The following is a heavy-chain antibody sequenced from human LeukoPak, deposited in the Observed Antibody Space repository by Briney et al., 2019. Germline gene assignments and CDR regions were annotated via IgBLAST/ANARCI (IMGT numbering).Heavy chain of an antibody. D-gene: IGHD3-22*01. Sequence: GGSLRLSCATSGFTFSNYWMSWVRRAPGKGLEWVANIKQDGSDKYYVDSVKGRFTISRDNAKNSLYLQMNTLRAEDTAVYYCAKSPPDPNYDDSSGYFDYWGQGTLVTVSS. CDR3: AKSPPDPNYDDSSGYFDY. CDR2: IKQDGSDK. J-gene: IGHJ4*02. V-gene: IGHV3-7*03. CDR1: GFTFSNYW.